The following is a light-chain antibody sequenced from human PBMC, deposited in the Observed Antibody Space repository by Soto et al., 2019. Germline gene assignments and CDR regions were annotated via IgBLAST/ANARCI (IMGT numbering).Light chain of an antibody. Sequence: DIQMTQSPSNLSASVGDRVTITCRASQSISSWLAWCQQKPGKAPKPLIYQASNLESGVPSRFSGSGSGTEVTLTISSLQPDDLATYYCQQYSSYPVTFRGGTKVELK. CDR3: QQYSSYPVT. CDR1: QSISSW. V-gene: IGKV1-5*03. J-gene: IGKJ4*01. CDR2: QAS.